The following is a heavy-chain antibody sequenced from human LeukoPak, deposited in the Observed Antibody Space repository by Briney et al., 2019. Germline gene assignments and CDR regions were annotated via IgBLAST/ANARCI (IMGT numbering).Heavy chain of an antibody. D-gene: IGHD3-10*01. J-gene: IGHJ4*02. CDR1: GFTFSSYA. V-gene: IGHV3-23*01. CDR2: ISGSGGST. Sequence: PGASLRLSCAASGFTFSSYAMSWVRQAPGKGLEWVSAISGSGGSTYYADSVKGRFTISRDNSKNTLYLQMNSLRAEDTAVYYCAKDSRVGGYYFDHWGQGTLVTVSS. CDR3: AKDSRVGGYYFDH.